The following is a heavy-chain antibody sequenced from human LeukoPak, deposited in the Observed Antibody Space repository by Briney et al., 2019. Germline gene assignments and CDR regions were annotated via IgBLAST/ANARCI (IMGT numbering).Heavy chain of an antibody. V-gene: IGHV3-7*03. J-gene: IGHJ2*01. Sequence: DSVKGRFTISRDNAKNSLYLQMNSLRDKDTAVYYCASPKNYDSSGYYYRYWYFELWGRGTLVTVSS. CDR3: ASPKNYDSSGYYYRYWYFEL. D-gene: IGHD3-22*01.